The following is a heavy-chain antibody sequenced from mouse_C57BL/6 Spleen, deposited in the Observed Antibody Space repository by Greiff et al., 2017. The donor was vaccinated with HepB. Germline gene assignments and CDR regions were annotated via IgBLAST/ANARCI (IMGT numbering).Heavy chain of an antibody. J-gene: IGHJ2*01. V-gene: IGHV3-6*01. Sequence: EVKLQESGPGLVKPSQSLSLTCSVTGYSITSGYYWNWIRQFPGNKLEWMGYISYDGSNNYNPSLKNRISITRDTSKNQFFLKLNSVTTEDTATYYCARNYGNSDYWGQGTTLTVSS. CDR3: ARNYGNSDY. CDR2: ISYDGSN. CDR1: GYSITSGYY. D-gene: IGHD2-1*01.